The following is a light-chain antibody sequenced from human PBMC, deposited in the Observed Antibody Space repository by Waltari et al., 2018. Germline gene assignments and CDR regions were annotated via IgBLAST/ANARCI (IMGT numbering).Light chain of an antibody. Sequence: SAPHPPAPGSWAPGPSVTLSSPWTNRDVGGFNFGSWYQQHPGKPPKLMIYDVSKRPSGVSNRFSGSKSGNTASLTIAGLQAEDGADYYCCAYAGSSTVGVFGGGTKLSVL. J-gene: IGLJ3*02. V-gene: IGLV2-23*02. CDR2: DVS. CDR1: NRDVGGFNF. CDR3: CAYAGSSTVGV.